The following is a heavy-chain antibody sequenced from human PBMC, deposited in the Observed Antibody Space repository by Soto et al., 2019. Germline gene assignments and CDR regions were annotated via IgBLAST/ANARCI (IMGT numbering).Heavy chain of an antibody. J-gene: IGHJ6*02. CDR1: GGTFSSYA. V-gene: IGHV1-69*13. Sequence: ASVKVSCKASGGTFSSYAISWVRQAPGQGLEWMGGIIPIFGTANYAQKFQGRVTITADESTSTAYMELSSLRSEDTAVYYCAREGVDIVLSPGGLERDYYYYYGMDVWGQGTTVTVSS. CDR3: AREGVDIVLSPGGLERDYYYYYGMDV. D-gene: IGHD2-8*01. CDR2: IIPIFGTA.